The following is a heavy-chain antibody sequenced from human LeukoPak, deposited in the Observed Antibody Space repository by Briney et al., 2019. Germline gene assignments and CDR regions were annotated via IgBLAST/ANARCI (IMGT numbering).Heavy chain of an antibody. CDR3: ARDRGSSVVAFWFDS. CDR1: GASISSGSYY. V-gene: IGHV4-61*02. CDR2: IYSSGSI. Sequence: SETLSLTCTVSGASISSGSYYWSWIRQPAGKGLEWIGRIYSSGSINYNPSLKSRVTISLDTSKNQFSLKLSSVTAADTAVYYCARDRGSSVVAFWFDSWGPGALVTVSS. J-gene: IGHJ5*01. D-gene: IGHD6-6*01.